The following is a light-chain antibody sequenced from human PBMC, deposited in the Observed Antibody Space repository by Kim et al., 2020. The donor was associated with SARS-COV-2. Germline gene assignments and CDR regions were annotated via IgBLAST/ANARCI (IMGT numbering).Light chain of an antibody. J-gene: IGLJ7*01. CDR2: VNNDGGH. CDR1: SGHSRYA. Sequence: ASVKLTCTLGSGHSRYAIAWHQQQPEKGPRYLMKVNNDGGHRKGDGIPDRFSGSSSGAERYLAISSLQSEDEADYFCQTWGDGIRVFGGGTQLTVL. V-gene: IGLV4-69*01. CDR3: QTWGDGIRV.